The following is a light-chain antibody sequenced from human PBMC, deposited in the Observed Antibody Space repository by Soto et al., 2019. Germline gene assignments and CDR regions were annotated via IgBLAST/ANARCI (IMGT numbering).Light chain of an antibody. J-gene: IGLJ3*02. CDR1: SSDVGGYNY. Sequence: QSALTQPASVSGSLGQSITISCTGTSSDVGGYNYVSWYQHHPGKAPKLMIYEVNNRPSGVSHHFSGSKSGNTASLTISGLQAEDEADYYCSSYTSSTTWVFGGGTQLTVL. V-gene: IGLV2-14*01. CDR3: SSYTSSTTWV. CDR2: EVN.